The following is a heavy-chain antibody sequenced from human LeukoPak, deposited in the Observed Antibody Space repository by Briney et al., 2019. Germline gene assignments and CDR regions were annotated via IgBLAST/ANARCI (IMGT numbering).Heavy chain of an antibody. CDR1: GYTFTGYY. CDR3: ARDRGTGYGVEIDY. V-gene: IGHV1-2*02. Sequence: ASVKVSCKASGYTFTGYYMHWVRQAPGQGLEWMGWINPNSGGTNYAQKFQGRVTMTRDTSISTAYMELSSLRSDDTAVYYCARDRGTGYGVEIDYWGQGTLVTVSS. J-gene: IGHJ4*02. CDR2: INPNSGGT. D-gene: IGHD5-12*01.